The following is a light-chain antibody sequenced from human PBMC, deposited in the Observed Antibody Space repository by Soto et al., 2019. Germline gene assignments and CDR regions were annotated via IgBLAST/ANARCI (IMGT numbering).Light chain of an antibody. CDR3: SSFTSTSTLYV. V-gene: IGLV2-14*01. CDR2: EVS. CDR1: SSDVGGYNS. Sequence: QSALTQPASVSGSPGQSITISCTGTSSDVGGYNSVSWYQQHPGKAPKLMIYEVSNRPSGVSNRFSGSKSANTASLTISGLQAEHEADYYCSSFTSTSTLYVFGTGTKVTVL. J-gene: IGLJ1*01.